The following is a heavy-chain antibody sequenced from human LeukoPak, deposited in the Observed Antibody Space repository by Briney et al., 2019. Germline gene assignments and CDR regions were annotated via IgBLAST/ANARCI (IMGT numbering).Heavy chain of an antibody. Sequence: SQTLSLTCTVSGGSISSGGYYWSWIRQPPGKGLEWIGYIYHSGSTYYNPSLKSRVTISVDRSKNQFSLKLSSVTAADTAVYYCARDSAAAVYPWGQGTLVTVSS. CDR3: ARDSAAAVYP. CDR1: GGSISSGGYY. D-gene: IGHD6-13*01. J-gene: IGHJ5*02. V-gene: IGHV4-30-2*01. CDR2: IYHSGST.